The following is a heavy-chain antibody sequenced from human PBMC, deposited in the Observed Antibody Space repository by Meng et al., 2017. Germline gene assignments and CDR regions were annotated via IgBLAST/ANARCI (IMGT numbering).Heavy chain of an antibody. CDR2: INHSGST. CDR3: ARRGIAARPFYY. J-gene: IGHJ4*02. V-gene: IGHV4-34*01. Sequence: QVQLQQCGAGLLHPSEPLPLTCAVYAGSFSGYYWSWIRQPPGKGLEWIGDINHSGSTNYNPSLKSRVTIAVDTSKNQFSLKLSSVTAADTAVYYCARRGIAARPFYYWGQGTLVTVSS. CDR1: AGSFSGYY. D-gene: IGHD6-6*01.